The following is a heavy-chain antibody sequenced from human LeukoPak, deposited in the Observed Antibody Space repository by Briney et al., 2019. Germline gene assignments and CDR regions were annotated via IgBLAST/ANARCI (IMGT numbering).Heavy chain of an antibody. J-gene: IGHJ4*01. Sequence: GRSLRLSCAASGFIFSHYGMHWVRQAPGKGLEWVAVIWSDASNRFYAGSVKGRFTISRDNSQNTLFLQVNSLRAEDTAMYYCARDAQRGFDYSNSLEYWGHGTLVTVSS. CDR1: GFIFSHYG. CDR3: ARDAQRGFDYSNSLEY. D-gene: IGHD4-11*01. V-gene: IGHV3-30*12. CDR2: IWSDASNR.